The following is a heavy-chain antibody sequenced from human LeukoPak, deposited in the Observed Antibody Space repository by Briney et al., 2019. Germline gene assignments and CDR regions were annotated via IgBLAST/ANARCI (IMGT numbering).Heavy chain of an antibody. CDR2: ISSSSSYI. D-gene: IGHD1-14*01. CDR1: GFTFSSYA. J-gene: IGHJ4*02. CDR3: ARDSSDLNPFFDY. V-gene: IGHV3-21*01. Sequence: GGSLRLSCAASGFTFSSYAMSWVRQAPGKGLEWVSSISSSSSYIYYADSVKGRFTISRDNAKNSLYLQMNSLRAEDTAVYYCARDSSDLNPFFDYWGQGTLVTVSS.